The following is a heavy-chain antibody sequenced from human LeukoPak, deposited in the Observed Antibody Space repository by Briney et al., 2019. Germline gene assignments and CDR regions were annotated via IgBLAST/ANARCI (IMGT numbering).Heavy chain of an antibody. CDR2: IHYSGTT. D-gene: IGHD2-21*02. Sequence: SETLSLTCVVSGGFISSGGYSWSWIRQPPGKGLEWIGSIHYSGTTHYNPSLQSRVTISADTSKNQFALDLRSVTAADTAVYYCTRDIGDFVSDFWGQGTLVTVSS. V-gene: IGHV4-30-2*03. CDR3: TRDIGDFVSDF. CDR1: GGFISSGGYS. J-gene: IGHJ4*02.